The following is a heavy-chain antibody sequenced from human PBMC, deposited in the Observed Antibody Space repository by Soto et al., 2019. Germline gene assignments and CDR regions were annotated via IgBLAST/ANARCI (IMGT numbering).Heavy chain of an antibody. CDR3: ARGRYGDY. CDR1: GCAFTTYG. J-gene: IGHJ4*02. Sequence: VHLVQSGAEVKMPGASVKVSCKGSGCAFTTYGITWVRQAPGQGIEWMGWISAHNGNTNYAQKLQGRVTVTRDTSTSTAYMELRSLRSDDTAVSYCARGRYGDYWGQGALVTVSS. CDR2: ISAHNGNT. D-gene: IGHD1-1*01. V-gene: IGHV1-18*01.